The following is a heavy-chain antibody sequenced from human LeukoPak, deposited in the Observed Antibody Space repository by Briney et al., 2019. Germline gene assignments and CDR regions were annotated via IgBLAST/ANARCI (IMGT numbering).Heavy chain of an antibody. CDR2: IYYSGST. J-gene: IGHJ4*02. V-gene: IGHV4-59*01. D-gene: IGHD6-13*01. CDR3: AWSSQYTGSWPVYFDY. CDR1: GGSFSGYY. Sequence: SETLSLTCAVYGGSFSGYYWSWIRQPPGKGLEWIGYIYYSGSTNYNPSLKSRVTISVDTSKNQFSLKLSSVTAADTAVYYCAWSSQYTGSWPVYFDYWGQGTLVTVSS.